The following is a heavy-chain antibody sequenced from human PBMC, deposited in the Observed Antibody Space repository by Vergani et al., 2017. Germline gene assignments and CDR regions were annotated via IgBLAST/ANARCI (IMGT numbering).Heavy chain of an antibody. V-gene: IGHV5-51*01. CDR3: ARIFYGGNSGDAFDI. Sequence: VQLVQSGAEVKKPGESLKISCKGSGYSFTSYWIGWVRQMPGKGLEWMGIIYPGDSDTRYSPSCQGQVTISADKSISTAYLQGSSLKASDTAMYYCARIFYGGNSGDAFDIWGQGTMVTVSS. D-gene: IGHD4-23*01. CDR1: GYSFTSYW. CDR2: IYPGDSDT. J-gene: IGHJ3*02.